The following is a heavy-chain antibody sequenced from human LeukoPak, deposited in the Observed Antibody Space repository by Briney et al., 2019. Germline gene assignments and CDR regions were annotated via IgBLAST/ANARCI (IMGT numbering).Heavy chain of an antibody. CDR1: GYTFTTFG. V-gene: IGHV1-18*01. D-gene: IGHD5-18*01. CDR2: ISPYNGNT. Sequence: ASVTVSCKTSGYTFTTFGINWVRQAPGQGLEWMGWISPYNGNTNYAQKLQGRVTMTTDTSTNTAYMELRSLRSDDTAVYYCARDKGRAYSYGYVDYWGQGTLVTVS. CDR3: ARDKGRAYSYGYVDY. J-gene: IGHJ4*02.